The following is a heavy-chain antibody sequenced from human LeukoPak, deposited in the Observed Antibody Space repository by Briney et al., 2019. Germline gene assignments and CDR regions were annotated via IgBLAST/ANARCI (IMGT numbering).Heavy chain of an antibody. J-gene: IGHJ6*03. CDR2: IKQDGSEK. D-gene: IGHD6-19*01. CDR3: ARPPVAGTGYYYYMDV. CDR1: GFTFSSYW. Sequence: PGGSLRLSCAASGFTFSSYWMSWVRQAPGKGLEWVANIKQDGSEKYYVDSVKGRFTISRDNAKNSLYLQMNSLRAEDTAVYYCARPPVAGTGYYYYMDVWGIGTTVTVSS. V-gene: IGHV3-7*01.